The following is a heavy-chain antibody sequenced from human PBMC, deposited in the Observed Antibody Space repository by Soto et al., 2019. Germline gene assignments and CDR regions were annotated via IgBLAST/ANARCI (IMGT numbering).Heavy chain of an antibody. CDR2: IYYSGST. J-gene: IGHJ4*02. V-gene: IGHV4-59*08. CDR3: ARGPTTEKVDS. Sequence: SETLSLTCTVSGGSISSYYWSWIRQPPGKGLEWIGYIYYSGSTNYNPSLKSRVTISVDTSMNQISLALTSVTAADTAMYYCARGPTTEKVDSWGQGILVTVSS. CDR1: GGSISSYY.